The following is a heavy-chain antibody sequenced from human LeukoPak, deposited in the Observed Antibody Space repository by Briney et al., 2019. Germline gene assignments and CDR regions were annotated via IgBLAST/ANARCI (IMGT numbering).Heavy chain of an antibody. CDR3: AKAESPPKRGHYFDY. CDR2: ISGSGGST. Sequence: GGSLRLSCAASGFTFSNAWMSWVRQAPGKGLEWVSAISGSGGSTYYADSVKGRFTISRDNSKNTLYLQMNSLRAEDTAVYYCAKAESPPKRGHYFDYWGQGTLVTVSS. CDR1: GFTFSNAW. J-gene: IGHJ4*02. D-gene: IGHD3-10*01. V-gene: IGHV3-23*01.